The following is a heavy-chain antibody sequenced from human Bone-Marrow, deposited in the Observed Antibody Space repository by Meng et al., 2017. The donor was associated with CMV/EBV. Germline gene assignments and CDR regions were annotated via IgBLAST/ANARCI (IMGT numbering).Heavy chain of an antibody. CDR2: IIPILGIA. J-gene: IGHJ6*02. V-gene: IGHV1-69*10. D-gene: IGHD6-13*01. CDR1: GGTFSSYA. CDR3: ARDGAAAGPYYYYYGLDV. Sequence: SVKVSCKASGGTFSSYAISWVRQAPGQGLEWMGGIIPILGIANYAQKFQGRVTITADKSTSTAYMELSSLRSEDTAVYYCARDGAAAGPYYYYYGLDVWGQGTTVTVSS.